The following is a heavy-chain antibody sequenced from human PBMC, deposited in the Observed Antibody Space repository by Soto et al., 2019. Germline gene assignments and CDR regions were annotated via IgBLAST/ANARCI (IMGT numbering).Heavy chain of an antibody. V-gene: IGHV5-10-1*01. Sequence: GESLKISCKGSGYSFTNYWISWVRQMPGKGLEWMGRIDPSDSYTNYSPSFQGHVTISADKSISTAYLQWSSLKASDTAMYYCARHVATGHLLFDYWGQGTLVTVSS. CDR1: GYSFTNYW. CDR3: ARHVATGHLLFDY. J-gene: IGHJ4*02. D-gene: IGHD5-12*01. CDR2: IDPSDSYT.